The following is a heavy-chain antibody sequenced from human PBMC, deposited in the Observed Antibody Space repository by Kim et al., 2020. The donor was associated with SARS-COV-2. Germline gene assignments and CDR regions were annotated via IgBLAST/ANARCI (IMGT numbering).Heavy chain of an antibody. CDR3: ARDPNYDPGDY. V-gene: IGHV3-21*01. CDR2: ISSSSSYI. J-gene: IGHJ4*02. CDR1: GFTFSSYS. D-gene: IGHD3-22*01. Sequence: GGSLRLSCAASGFTFSSYSMNWVRQAPGKGLEWDSSISSSSSYIYYADSVKGRFTISRDNAKNSLYLQMNSLRPEDTAVYYCARDPNYDPGDYWGQGTLVTVSS.